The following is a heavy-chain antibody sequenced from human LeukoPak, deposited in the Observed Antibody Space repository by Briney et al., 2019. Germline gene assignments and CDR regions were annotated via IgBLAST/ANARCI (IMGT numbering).Heavy chain of an antibody. J-gene: IGHJ6*03. Sequence: ASVKVSCKASGYTFTSYYMHWVRQAPGQGLEWMGIINPSGGSTSYAQKFQGRVTITRNTSISTAYMELSSLRSEDTAVYYCARGLKRVYYYYMDVWGKGTTVTVSS. CDR2: INPSGGST. D-gene: IGHD6-6*01. CDR1: GYTFTSYY. V-gene: IGHV1-46*01. CDR3: ARGLKRVYYYYMDV.